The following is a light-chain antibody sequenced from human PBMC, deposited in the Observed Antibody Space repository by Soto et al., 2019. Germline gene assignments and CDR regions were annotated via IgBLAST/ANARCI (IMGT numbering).Light chain of an antibody. CDR2: DAS. CDR3: QQRSSWIT. V-gene: IGKV3-11*01. CDR1: QSINSS. J-gene: IGKJ5*01. Sequence: IVLTQSPTTLSLWPGETAVLSCRASQSINSSLSWYQQRPGQAPRLLIYDASNRAPGIPARFSGSGSGTVFTLTISSLEPEDFALYYCQQRSSWITFGQGTRLE.